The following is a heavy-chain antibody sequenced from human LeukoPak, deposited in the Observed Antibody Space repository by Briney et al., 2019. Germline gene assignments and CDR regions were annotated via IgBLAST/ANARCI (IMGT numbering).Heavy chain of an antibody. CDR3: IRIKTREHQYGVDV. Sequence: GGSLRLSCAASGFAFNTYDMHWVRHATGKGLDWVSAIDTLGNTYYSGSVEGRFTISREDAKNSLYLQMNSLRDGDTAVYYCIRIKTREHQYGVDVWGQGTTVTVSS. V-gene: IGHV3-13*01. D-gene: IGHD1-26*01. CDR2: IDTLGNT. J-gene: IGHJ6*02. CDR1: GFAFNTYD.